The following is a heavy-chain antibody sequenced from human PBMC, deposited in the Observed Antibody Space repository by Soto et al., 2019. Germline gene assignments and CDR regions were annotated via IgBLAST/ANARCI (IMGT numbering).Heavy chain of an antibody. D-gene: IGHD2-2*01. CDR2: IGTAGDT. Sequence: EVQLVESGGGLVQPGGSLRLSCAASGFTFSSYDMHWVLQATGKGLEWVSAIGTAGDTYYPGSVKDRFTISRENAKNFLYLQMNRLRAGDTAVYYCARDARYCSSTSCPGGMDVWGQGTTVTVSS. J-gene: IGHJ6*02. V-gene: IGHV3-13*04. CDR3: ARDARYCSSTSCPGGMDV. CDR1: GFTFSSYD.